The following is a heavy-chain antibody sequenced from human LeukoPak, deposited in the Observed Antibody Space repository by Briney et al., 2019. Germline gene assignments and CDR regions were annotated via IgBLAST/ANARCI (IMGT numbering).Heavy chain of an antibody. D-gene: IGHD4/OR15-4a*01. CDR2: IKQDGSDK. Sequence: AGGSLRLSCGASGFSLSNYWMSWVRQVPGKGLEWVANIKQDGSDKNYVDSVRGRFTISRDNAENSLYLQMNSLRAEDTALYYCTRVNGANGGASDYWGQGTLVTVSS. J-gene: IGHJ4*02. CDR3: TRVNGANGGASDY. CDR1: GFSLSNYW. V-gene: IGHV3-7*01.